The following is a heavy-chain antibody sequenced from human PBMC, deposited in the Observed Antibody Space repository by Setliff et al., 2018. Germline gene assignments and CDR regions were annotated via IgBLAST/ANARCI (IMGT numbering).Heavy chain of an antibody. CDR1: GFIFSGSA. J-gene: IGHJ4*02. Sequence: GGSLRLSCAASGFIFSGSAIHWVRQASGKGLEWVGRIRDKYNSYAIAYAASVEGRFTISRDDSKNMAYLQMNSLRAEDTAVYYWARIHLVVAAIDYWGQGTLVTVSS. CDR3: ARIHLVVAAIDY. D-gene: IGHD2-15*01. CDR2: IRDKYNSYAI. V-gene: IGHV3-73*01.